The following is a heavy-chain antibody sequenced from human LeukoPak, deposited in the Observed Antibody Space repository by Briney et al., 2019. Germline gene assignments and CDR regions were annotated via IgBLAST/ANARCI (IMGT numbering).Heavy chain of an antibody. CDR2: ISSSSSYI. Sequence: GGSLRLSCAASGFTFSSYSMNWVRQAPGKGLEWVSSISSSSSYIYYADSVKGRFTISRDNAKSSLYLQMNSLRAEDTAVYYCARGDYGDYVNAFDIWGQGTMVTVSS. D-gene: IGHD4-17*01. V-gene: IGHV3-21*06. CDR3: ARGDYGDYVNAFDI. J-gene: IGHJ3*02. CDR1: GFTFSSYS.